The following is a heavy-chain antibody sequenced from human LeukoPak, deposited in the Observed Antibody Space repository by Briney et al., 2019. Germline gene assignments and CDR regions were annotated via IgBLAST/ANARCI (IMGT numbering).Heavy chain of an antibody. Sequence: GGSLRLSCAASGFTFSSYWMHWVRQAPGKGLVWVSRINSDGNNTTYVDSVKGRFTISRDNAKNTLYLQMNSLRAEDTAVYYCTRGYFTFGGVIASDWGQGTLVTVSS. V-gene: IGHV3-74*03. J-gene: IGHJ4*02. CDR1: GFTFSSYW. CDR3: TRGYFTFGGVIASD. D-gene: IGHD3-16*02. CDR2: INSDGNNT.